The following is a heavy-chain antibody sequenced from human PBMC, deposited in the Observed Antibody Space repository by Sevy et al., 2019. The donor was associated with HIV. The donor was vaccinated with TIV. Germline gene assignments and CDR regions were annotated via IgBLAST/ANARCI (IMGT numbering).Heavy chain of an antibody. CDR3: AKERWLRKDSGMDV. D-gene: IGHD5-12*01. J-gene: IGHJ6*02. CDR1: GFTFSSYG. V-gene: IGHV3-30*18. Sequence: GGSLRLSCAASGFTFSSYGMHWVRQAPGKGLEWVAVISYDGSNKYYADSVKGRFTISRDNSKNTLYLQMNSLRAEDTAVYYCAKERWLRKDSGMDVWGQGTTVTVSS. CDR2: ISYDGSNK.